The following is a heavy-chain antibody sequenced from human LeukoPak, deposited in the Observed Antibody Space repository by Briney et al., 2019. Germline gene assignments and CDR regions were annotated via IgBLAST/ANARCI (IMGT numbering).Heavy chain of an antibody. J-gene: IGHJ6*02. CDR2: MSPNSGNT. CDR1: GYTFTSYD. CDR3: ARGRGKRTIFGVVLIRYYYYGMDV. Sequence: GASVKVSCKASGYTFTSYDINWVRQATGQGLEWMGWMSPNSGNTGYAQKFQGRVTMTRNTSISTAYMELSSLRSEDTAVYYCARGRGKRTIFGVVLIRYYYYGMDVWGQGTTVTVSS. V-gene: IGHV1-8*01. D-gene: IGHD3-3*01.